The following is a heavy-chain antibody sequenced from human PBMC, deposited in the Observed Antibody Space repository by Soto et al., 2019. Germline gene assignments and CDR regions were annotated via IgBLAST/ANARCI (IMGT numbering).Heavy chain of an antibody. CDR2: ISAYNGDT. CDR3: ARDLRYSNGESLEYYYYGMDV. CDR1: GYSFTNYG. J-gene: IGHJ6*02. V-gene: IGHV1-18*01. D-gene: IGHD4-4*01. Sequence: ASVKVSGKASGYSFTNYGITWVRQAPGQGFEWMGWISAYNGDTNYAQKLQGRVTMTTDASTSTAYLELRSLRSDDTAVYYCARDLRYSNGESLEYYYYGMDVWGQGTTVTVSS.